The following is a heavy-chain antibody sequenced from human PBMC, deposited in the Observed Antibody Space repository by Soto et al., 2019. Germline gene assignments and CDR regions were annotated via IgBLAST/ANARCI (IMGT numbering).Heavy chain of an antibody. V-gene: IGHV1-24*01. D-gene: IGHD3-10*01. CDR1: GGTFSSYA. J-gene: IGHJ4*02. CDR2: FDPEDGET. Sequence: ASVKVSCKASGGTFSSYAISWVRQAPGKGLEWMGGFDPEDGETIYAQKFQGRVTMTEDTSTDTAYMELSSLRSEDTAVYYCATGASRYYYAPRFDYWGQGTLVTVSS. CDR3: ATGASRYYYAPRFDY.